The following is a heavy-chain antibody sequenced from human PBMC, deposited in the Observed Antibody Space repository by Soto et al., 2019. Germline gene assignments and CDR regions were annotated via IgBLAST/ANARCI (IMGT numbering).Heavy chain of an antibody. J-gene: IGHJ4*02. Sequence: DVQLVESEGGLVLRGESLRLSCAASGFTVGSAYMSWVRQAPGKGLEWVAGIYSGGNTYYADSVKGRFTISRDTSKNRLYLQMNSLRAEDAAIYYCARDPWVGDIGDYWGQGTLVTVSS. CDR2: IYSGGNT. D-gene: IGHD4-17*01. V-gene: IGHV3-66*01. CDR1: GFTVGSAY. CDR3: ARDPWVGDIGDY.